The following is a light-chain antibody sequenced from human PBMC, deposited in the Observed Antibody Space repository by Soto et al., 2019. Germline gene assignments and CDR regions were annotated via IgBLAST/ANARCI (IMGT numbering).Light chain of an antibody. CDR3: QEYDGAPIT. CDR1: QSVSSSY. CDR2: GTS. V-gene: IGKV3-20*01. J-gene: IGKJ5*01. Sequence: EIVLTQSPGTLSLSPGERATLSCRASQSVSSSYLAWYQQKPGQAPRFLIYGTSSRATGIPDRFSGSGSGTDFSLTISRLEPEDFAVYYCQEYDGAPITFGLGTRLEI.